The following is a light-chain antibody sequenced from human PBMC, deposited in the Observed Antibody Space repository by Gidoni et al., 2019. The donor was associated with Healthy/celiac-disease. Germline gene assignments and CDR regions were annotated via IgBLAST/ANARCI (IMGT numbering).Light chain of an antibody. J-gene: IGKJ4*01. CDR1: QDISNY. Sequence: DTQITPSPSSLSASVGDRVTITCQASQDISNYLNWYQQKPGKAPKLLIYDASNLETGVPSRFSGSGSGTDFTFTISSLQPEDIATYYCQQYDNLPLTFGGXTKVEIK. V-gene: IGKV1-33*01. CDR3: QQYDNLPLT. CDR2: DAS.